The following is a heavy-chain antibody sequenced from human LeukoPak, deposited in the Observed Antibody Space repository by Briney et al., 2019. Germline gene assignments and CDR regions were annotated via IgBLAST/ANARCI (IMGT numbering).Heavy chain of an antibody. CDR1: GYTFTGYY. CDR2: INPNSGGT. D-gene: IGHD3-22*01. CDR3: AADVYYDSSGPNWFDP. Sequence: ASVKVSCKASGYTFTGYYMHWVRQAPGQGLEWMGWINPNSGGTNYAQKFQGRVTITRDMSTSTAYMELSSLRSEDTAVYYCAADVYYDSSGPNWFDPWGQGTLVTVSS. J-gene: IGHJ5*02. V-gene: IGHV1-2*02.